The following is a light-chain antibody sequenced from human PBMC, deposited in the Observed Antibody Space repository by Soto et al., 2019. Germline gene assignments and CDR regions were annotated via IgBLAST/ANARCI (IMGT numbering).Light chain of an antibody. V-gene: IGKV3-20*01. CDR1: QSVGRDY. Sequence: PGDSVTLSCRASQSVGRDYLAWFQHKPGQAPRLLVHHASTRATGVPDRFSGSGSGTDFTFTVSRLEPEDFAIYYCHQYASEPLTFGGGTKLEIK. CDR2: HAS. CDR3: HQYASEPLT. J-gene: IGKJ4*01.